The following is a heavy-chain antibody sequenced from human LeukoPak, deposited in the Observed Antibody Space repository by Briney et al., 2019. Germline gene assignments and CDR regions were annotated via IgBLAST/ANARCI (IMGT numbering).Heavy chain of an antibody. J-gene: IGHJ4*02. CDR1: GXSFSGYY. D-gene: IGHD3-10*01. CDR2: INHSGST. CDR3: ARVGADGSGFLFDY. V-gene: IGHV4-34*01. Sequence: SETLSLTCAVYGXSFSGYYWSWIRQPPGKGLEWIGEINHSGSTNYNPSLKSRVTISVDTSKNQFSLKLSSVTAADTAVYYCARVGADGSGFLFDYWGQGTLVTVSS.